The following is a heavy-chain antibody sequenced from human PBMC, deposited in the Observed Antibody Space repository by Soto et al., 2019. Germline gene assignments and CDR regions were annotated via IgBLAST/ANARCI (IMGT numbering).Heavy chain of an antibody. J-gene: IGHJ6*02. V-gene: IGHV1-69*13. CDR1: GGTFSSYA. Sequence: ASVKVSCKASGGTFSSYAISWVRQAPGQGLEWMGGIIPIFGTANYAQKFQGRVTITADESTSTAYMELSSLRSEDTAVYYCARALDYYDSSGYYGYYYYGMDVWGQGTTVTVSS. CDR2: IIPIFGTA. D-gene: IGHD3-22*01. CDR3: ARALDYYDSSGYYGYYYYGMDV.